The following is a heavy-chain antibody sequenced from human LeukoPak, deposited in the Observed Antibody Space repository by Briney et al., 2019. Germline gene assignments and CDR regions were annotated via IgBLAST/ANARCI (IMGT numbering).Heavy chain of an antibody. J-gene: IGHJ4*02. Sequence: PETLSLTCTVSGYSISSGYYWGWIRQPPGKGLEWIGSIYHSGSPYYNPSLKSRVTISVDTSKNQFSLKLSSVTAADTAVYYCARIGGGYQDSAYYFAYWGQGTLVTVSS. CDR1: GYSISSGYY. D-gene: IGHD1-26*01. CDR2: IYHSGSP. V-gene: IGHV4-38-2*02. CDR3: ARIGGGYQDSAYYFAY.